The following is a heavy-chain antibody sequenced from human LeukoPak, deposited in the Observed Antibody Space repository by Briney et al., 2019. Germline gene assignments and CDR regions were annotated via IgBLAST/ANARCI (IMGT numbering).Heavy chain of an antibody. J-gene: IGHJ3*02. V-gene: IGHV3-33*01. CDR1: GFTFSSYG. CDR3: AREGITGTLGAFDI. D-gene: IGHD1-20*01. Sequence: GRSLRLSCAASGFTFSSYGMHWVRQAPGKGLEWVAVIWYDGSNKYYADSVKGRFTISRDNSKNTLYLQMNSLRAGDTAVYYCAREGITGTLGAFDIWGQGTMVTVSS. CDR2: IWYDGSNK.